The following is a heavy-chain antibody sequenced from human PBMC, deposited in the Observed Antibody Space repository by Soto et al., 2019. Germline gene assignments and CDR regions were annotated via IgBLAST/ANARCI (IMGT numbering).Heavy chain of an antibody. V-gene: IGHV3-15*01. Sequence: GHLVESGGGFVKPGGSLTLSCAASGFTFSNVWLSWVLQGPGKGLEWLGRIKSRTENETTDYASPARGRFIISRDDSKHMLYLQLNSLKSADTGVYYCVTVLPHANSWFDYWGQGTPVTVSS. CDR1: GFTFSNVW. D-gene: IGHD2-2*01. J-gene: IGHJ4*02. CDR2: IKSRTENETT. CDR3: VTVLPHANSWFDY.